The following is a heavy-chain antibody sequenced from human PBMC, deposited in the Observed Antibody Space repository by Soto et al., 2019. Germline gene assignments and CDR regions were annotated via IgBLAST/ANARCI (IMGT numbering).Heavy chain of an antibody. Sequence: QVQLVQSGAEVKKPGASVKVSCKASGYTFTSYDINWVRQATGQGLEWMGWMNPNSGNTGYAQKFQGRVTMTRNTPISTAYRELSSLRSEDTAVYYCARASGYYDSSGYWFDPWGQGTLVTVSS. CDR3: ARASGYYDSSGYWFDP. CDR2: MNPNSGNT. D-gene: IGHD3-22*01. CDR1: GYTFTSYD. J-gene: IGHJ5*02. V-gene: IGHV1-8*01.